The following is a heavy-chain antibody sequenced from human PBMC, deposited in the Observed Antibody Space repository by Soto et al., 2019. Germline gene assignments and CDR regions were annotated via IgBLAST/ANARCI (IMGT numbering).Heavy chain of an antibody. CDR1: VGSVNNAKYF. V-gene: IGHV4-31*04. Sequence: QVRLEESGPGLGKHSETLALICSVSVGSVNNAKYFWNWISNHPDKGLDWIGYIYYSGSTRYNPSFKTRDTLSIDTSKNQFSLRRNYVTVAYTAVYFFACDSYDGGSWGGMDVWVRGTTVTVSS. J-gene: IGHJ6*02. CDR3: ACDSYDGGSWGGMDV. CDR2: IYYSGST. D-gene: IGHD2-15*01.